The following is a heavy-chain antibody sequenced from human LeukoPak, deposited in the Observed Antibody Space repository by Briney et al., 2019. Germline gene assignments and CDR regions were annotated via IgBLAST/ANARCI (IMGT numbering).Heavy chain of an antibody. Sequence: SETLSLTCTVSGGSISSYYWSWIRQPPGKGLEWIGYIYYSGSTNYKPPLKSRVTISVDTSKNQFSLKLSSVTAADTAVYYCASARNYDILTGFGYWGQGTLVTVSS. J-gene: IGHJ4*02. CDR1: GGSISSYY. CDR3: ASARNYDILTGFGY. V-gene: IGHV4-59*01. CDR2: IYYSGST. D-gene: IGHD3-9*01.